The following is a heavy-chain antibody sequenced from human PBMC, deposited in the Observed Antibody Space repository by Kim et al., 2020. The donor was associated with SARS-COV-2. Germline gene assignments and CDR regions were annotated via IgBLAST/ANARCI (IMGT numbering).Heavy chain of an antibody. CDR3: ARVGLKYYYGRDV. Sequence: NPSLKSRVTNSVDTSKNQFSLRLSSVTAADTAVYYCARVGLKYYYGRDVWGQGTTVTVSS. V-gene: IGHV4-31*02. J-gene: IGHJ6*02.